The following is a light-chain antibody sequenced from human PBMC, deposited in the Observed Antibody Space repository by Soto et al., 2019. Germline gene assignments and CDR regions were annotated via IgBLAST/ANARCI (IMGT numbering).Light chain of an antibody. J-gene: IGKJ1*01. V-gene: IGKV3-20*01. Sequence: EVVLTQSPGTLSLSPGERATLSCRASQNIRGNELAWYQQKPGQAPRLLIYRGSSRATGIPDRFSGRGSGREFTPTITRLEPEEFAVYYCQDYGTSAPWTFGQGTKVEIK. CDR3: QDYGTSAPWT. CDR2: RGS. CDR1: QNIRGNE.